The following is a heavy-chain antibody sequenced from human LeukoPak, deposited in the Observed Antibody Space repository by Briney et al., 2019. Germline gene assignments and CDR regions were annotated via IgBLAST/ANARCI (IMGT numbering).Heavy chain of an antibody. CDR2: IRYDGSNK. J-gene: IGHJ4*02. V-gene: IGHV3-30*02. CDR1: GFTFSSYG. D-gene: IGHD3-10*01. CDR3: AKDAVRGVILPGYFDY. Sequence: PGGSLRLSCAASGFTFSSYGMHWVRQAPGKGLEWVAFIRYDGSNKYYADSVKGRFTISRDNSKNTLCLQMNSLRAEDTAVYYCAKDAVRGVILPGYFDYWGQGTLVTVSS.